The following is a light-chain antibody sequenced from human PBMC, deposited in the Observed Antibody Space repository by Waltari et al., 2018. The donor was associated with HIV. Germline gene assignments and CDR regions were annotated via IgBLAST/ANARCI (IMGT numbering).Light chain of an antibody. Sequence: QSALTQPASVSGSPGQSIPISCTGTSSDVGGSNYVSWYQQHPGKAPKLMIYEVSKRPSGVSNRFSGSKSGNTASLTISGLQAEDEADYYCSSYTSSSTWVFGGGTKLTVL. CDR2: EVS. CDR1: SSDVGGSNY. CDR3: SSYTSSSTWV. J-gene: IGLJ3*02. V-gene: IGLV2-14*01.